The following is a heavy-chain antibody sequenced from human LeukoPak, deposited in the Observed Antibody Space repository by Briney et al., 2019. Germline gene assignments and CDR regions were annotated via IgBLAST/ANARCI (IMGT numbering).Heavy chain of an antibody. CDR2: IIPIFGTV. V-gene: IGHV1-69*06. J-gene: IGHJ6*03. CDR3: ARVGSSSWTYYYYYMDV. CDR1: GGTFSSYA. D-gene: IGHD6-13*01. Sequence: SVKVSCKASGGTFSSYAISWVRQAPGQGLEWMGGIIPIFGTVNYAQKFQGRVTITADKSTSTAYMELRSLRSDDTAVYYCARVGSSSWTYYYYYMDVWGKGTTVTVSS.